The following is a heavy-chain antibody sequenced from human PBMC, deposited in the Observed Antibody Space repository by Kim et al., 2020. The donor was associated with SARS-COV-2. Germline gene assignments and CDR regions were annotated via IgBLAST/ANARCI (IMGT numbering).Heavy chain of an antibody. Sequence: SRVTISVDRSKNQFSLKLSSVTAADTAVYYCARIQYYYDSSGYYPNWFDPWGQGTLVTVSA. D-gene: IGHD3-22*01. V-gene: IGHV4-30-2*01. CDR3: ARIQYYYDSSGYYPNWFDP. J-gene: IGHJ5*02.